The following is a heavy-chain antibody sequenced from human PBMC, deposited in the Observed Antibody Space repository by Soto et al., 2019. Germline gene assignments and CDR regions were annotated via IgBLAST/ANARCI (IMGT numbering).Heavy chain of an antibody. J-gene: IGHJ4*02. CDR1: GFTFSSYS. CDR2: IWYDGSNK. CDR3: ARDYDSSGYYFDY. D-gene: IGHD3-22*01. V-gene: IGHV3-33*01. Sequence: QVQLVESGGGVVQPGRSLRLSCAASGFTFSSYSMHWVRQAPGKGLEWVAVIWYDGSNKYYADSVKGRFTISRDNSKNTLYLQMNSLRAEDTAVYYCARDYDSSGYYFDYWGQGTLVTVSS.